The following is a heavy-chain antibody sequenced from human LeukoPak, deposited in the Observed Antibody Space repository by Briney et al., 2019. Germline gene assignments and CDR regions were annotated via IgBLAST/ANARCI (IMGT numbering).Heavy chain of an antibody. Sequence: SETLSLTCTVSGGSISSYYWSWIRQPPGKGLEWIGYIYYSGSTNYNPSLKSRVTISVDTSKNQFSLKLSSVTAADTAVYYCARVRYCSGGSCYSPDDAFDIWGQGTMVTVSS. J-gene: IGHJ3*02. CDR3: ARVRYCSGGSCYSPDDAFDI. CDR1: GGSISSYY. D-gene: IGHD2-15*01. V-gene: IGHV4-59*01. CDR2: IYYSGST.